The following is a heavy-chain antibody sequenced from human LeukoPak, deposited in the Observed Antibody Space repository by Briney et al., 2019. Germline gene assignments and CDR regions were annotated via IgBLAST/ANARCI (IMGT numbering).Heavy chain of an antibody. J-gene: IGHJ4*02. CDR3: ARDPAMVRGVKYSFDY. Sequence: GRSLRLSCAASGFTFSNYAMHWVRQAPGKGLEWVAVISHDGSNKYYADSVKGRFTISRDNSKNTLYLQMNNLRVEDTAVYYCARDPAMVRGVKYSFDYWGQGTLVTVS. CDR1: GFTFSNYA. V-gene: IGHV3-30-3*01. D-gene: IGHD3-10*01. CDR2: ISHDGSNK.